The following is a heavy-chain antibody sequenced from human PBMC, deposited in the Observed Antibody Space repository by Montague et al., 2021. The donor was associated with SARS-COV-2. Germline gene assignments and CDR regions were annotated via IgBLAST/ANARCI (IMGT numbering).Heavy chain of an antibody. CDR3: AREDARDWYFDL. J-gene: IGHJ2*01. D-gene: IGHD2-8*01. CDR2: IYYSGTT. CDR1: GGSISSSSYY. V-gene: IGHV4-39*02. Sequence: SETLSLTCTVSGGSISSSSYYWGWIRQPPGKGPEWIGSIYYSGTTYYNPSLRSRVTMSVDTSKNQFSLRLSSVTAADTAVCYCAREDARDWYFDLWGRGTLVTVSS.